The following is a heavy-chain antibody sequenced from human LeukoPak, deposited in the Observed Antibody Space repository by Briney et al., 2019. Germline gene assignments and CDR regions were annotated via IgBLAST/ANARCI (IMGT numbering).Heavy chain of an antibody. V-gene: IGHV4-34*01. CDR3: ARVYGGVWGSSRYWYNWFDP. CDR2: ISHSGST. CDR1: GASFSGYY. D-gene: IGHD3-16*02. J-gene: IGHJ5*02. Sequence: SETLSLTCAVSGASFSGYYWNWIRPPPGKGLEWIGGISHSGSTNYNPSLKSRVTISVDASNKQFSLKLSSVTAADTAVYYCARVYGGVWGSSRYWYNWFDPWGQGTLVTVSS.